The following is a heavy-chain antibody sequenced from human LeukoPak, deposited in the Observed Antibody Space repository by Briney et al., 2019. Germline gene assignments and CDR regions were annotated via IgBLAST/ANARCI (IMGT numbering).Heavy chain of an antibody. CDR3: ARDRTTWGRMGY. D-gene: IGHD1-14*01. CDR2: INPSGGST. V-gene: IGHV1-46*01. CDR1: GYTFTSYY. J-gene: IGHJ4*02. Sequence: APVKVSCKASGYTFTSYYMHWVRQAPGQGLEWMGIINPSGGSTSYAQKFQGRVTMTRDMSTSTVYMELSSLRSEDTAVYYCARDRTTWGRMGYWGQGTLVTVSS.